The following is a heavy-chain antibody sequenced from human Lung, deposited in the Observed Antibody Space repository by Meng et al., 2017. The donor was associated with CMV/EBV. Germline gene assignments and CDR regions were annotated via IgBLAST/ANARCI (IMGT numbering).Heavy chain of an antibody. J-gene: IGHJ4*02. Sequence: VHRQESGPGLSNPSRPLSLTCMVSGGSISMGDYYWSWIRQPPGKGLEWIGYIYYTGSTYYNPSLKSRVIISVDTSKNQFSLKLNSVTAADTAVYYCARVGGCSGGGCYHRLFDYWGQGTLVTVSS. D-gene: IGHD2-15*01. CDR2: IYYTGST. CDR3: ARVGGCSGGGCYHRLFDY. CDR1: GGSISMGDYY. V-gene: IGHV4-30-4*01.